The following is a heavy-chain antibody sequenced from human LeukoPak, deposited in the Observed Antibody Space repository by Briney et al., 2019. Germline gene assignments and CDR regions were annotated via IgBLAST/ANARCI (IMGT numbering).Heavy chain of an antibody. J-gene: IGHJ4*02. Sequence: GGSVRLSCAASGFTFSVYWMSWVRQAPGRGLVWVADIKQDGTETYYVDSVRGRFTISRDNAKNSLYLQMNSLRVEDTAVYYCARWACSSTSCYNFDYWGQGTLVTVSS. CDR3: ARWACSSTSCYNFDY. CDR1: GFTFSVYW. V-gene: IGHV3-7*01. D-gene: IGHD2-2*01. CDR2: IKQDGTET.